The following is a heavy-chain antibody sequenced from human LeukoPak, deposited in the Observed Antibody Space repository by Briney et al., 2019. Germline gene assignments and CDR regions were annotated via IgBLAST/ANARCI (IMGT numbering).Heavy chain of an antibody. Sequence: ASVKVSCKASGYIFTGYYIHWVRQAPGQGLEWMGWINPNSGGTNYAQRFQGRVAMTRDTSISTAYMELSRLRSDDAAVYYCAREDSSGWYGLDYWYQGTLVTVSS. CDR2: INPNSGGT. CDR3: AREDSSGWYGLDY. J-gene: IGHJ4*02. CDR1: GYIFTGYY. V-gene: IGHV1-2*02. D-gene: IGHD6-19*01.